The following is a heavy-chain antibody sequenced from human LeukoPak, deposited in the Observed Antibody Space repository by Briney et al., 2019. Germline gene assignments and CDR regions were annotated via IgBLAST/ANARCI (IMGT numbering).Heavy chain of an antibody. CDR2: INPNSGGT. CDR3: ARNAFSSSWYRHRQFDP. V-gene: IGHV1-2*02. D-gene: IGHD6-13*01. Sequence: ASVKVSCKASGYTFTGYYMHWVRQAPGQGLEWMGWINPNSGGTNYAQKFQGRVTMTRDTSISTAYMELSRLRSDDTAVYYCARNAFSSSWYRHRQFDPWGQGTLVTVSS. J-gene: IGHJ5*02. CDR1: GYTFTGYY.